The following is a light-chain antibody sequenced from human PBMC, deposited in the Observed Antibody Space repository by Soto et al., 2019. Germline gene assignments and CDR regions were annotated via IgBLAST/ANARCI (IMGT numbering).Light chain of an antibody. J-gene: IGLJ1*01. CDR2: EVI. V-gene: IGLV2-8*01. CDR1: SSDVGGYNY. CDR3: SSYTSSSTYV. Sequence: QSALTQPPSASGSPGQSVTISCTGTSSDVGGYNYVSWYQQNPGKAPKLMIYEVIKRPSGVPDRFSGSKSGNTASLTVSGLQAEDEADYYCSSYTSSSTYVFGTGTKLTVL.